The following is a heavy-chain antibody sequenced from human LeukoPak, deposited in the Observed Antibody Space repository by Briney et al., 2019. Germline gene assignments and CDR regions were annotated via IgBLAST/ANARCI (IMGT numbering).Heavy chain of an antibody. D-gene: IGHD3-10*01. CDR1: GYTLTELS. CDR3: ARGFYGSGSYLYYYYYGMDV. CDR2: FDPEDGET. J-gene: IGHJ6*02. Sequence: ASVKVSCKVSGYTLTELSMHWVRQAPGKGLEWMGGFDPEDGETIYAQKFQGRVTMTEDTFTDTAYMELSSLRSEDTAVYYCARGFYGSGSYLYYYYYGMDVWGQGTTVTVSS. V-gene: IGHV1-24*01.